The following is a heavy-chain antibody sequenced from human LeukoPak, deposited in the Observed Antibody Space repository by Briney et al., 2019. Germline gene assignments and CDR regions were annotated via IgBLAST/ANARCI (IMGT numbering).Heavy chain of an antibody. V-gene: IGHV4-59*01. D-gene: IGHD1-26*01. Sequence: PSETLSLTCTVSGGSISSYYWSWIRQPPGKGLEWIGYIYYTGSTNYNPPLKSRVTISVDTSKNQFSLKLSSVTAADTAVYYCARDRVGATPGYYYYGMDVWGQGTTVTVSS. CDR1: GGSISSYY. J-gene: IGHJ6*02. CDR2: IYYTGST. CDR3: ARDRVGATPGYYYYGMDV.